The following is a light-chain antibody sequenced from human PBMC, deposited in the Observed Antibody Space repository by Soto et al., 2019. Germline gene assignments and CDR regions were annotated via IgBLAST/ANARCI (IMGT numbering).Light chain of an antibody. J-gene: IGKJ1*01. CDR3: QQYNSYWT. V-gene: IGKV1-5*03. CDR2: KAS. CDR1: QSIGSW. Sequence: DIQMTQSPSTLSASVGDRVTIACRASQSIGSWLAWYQQKPGKAPKLLIYKASSLESGVPSRFSGSGSGTEFTLTISSLQPDDFATYYCQQYNSYWTFGQGTKVDI.